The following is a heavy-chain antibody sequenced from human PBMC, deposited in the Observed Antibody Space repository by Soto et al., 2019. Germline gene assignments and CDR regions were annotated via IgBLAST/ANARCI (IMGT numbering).Heavy chain of an antibody. CDR2: IFYSGST. D-gene: IGHD2-15*01. J-gene: IGHJ6*02. Sequence: PSETLSLTCTVSGASISSSSYYWGWIRQPPGKGLEWIGSIFYSGSTNYNPSLKSRVTISVDTSKNQFSLKLSSVTAADTAVYYCARVAVVAPTRDYYYGLDVWGQGTTVTVSS. V-gene: IGHV4-39*07. CDR3: ARVAVVAPTRDYYYGLDV. CDR1: GASISSSSYY.